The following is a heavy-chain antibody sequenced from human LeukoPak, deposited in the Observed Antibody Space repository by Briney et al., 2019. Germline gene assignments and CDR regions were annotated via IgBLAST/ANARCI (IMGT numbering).Heavy chain of an antibody. CDR2: ISGSGSDI. Sequence: GGSLRLSCATSGFIFSGYYMSWIRQAPGKGLEWVSYISGSGSDISYADSVKGRFTISRDNAKNSLDLQMNSLRDEDTAVYYCSRRFDCWGQGTLVTVSS. J-gene: IGHJ4*02. CDR1: GFIFSGYY. CDR3: SRRFDC. V-gene: IGHV3-11*04.